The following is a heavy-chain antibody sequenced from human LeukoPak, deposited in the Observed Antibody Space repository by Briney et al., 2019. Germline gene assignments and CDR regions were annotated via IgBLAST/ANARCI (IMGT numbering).Heavy chain of an antibody. V-gene: IGHV3-21*01. CDR3: ARGGVTTPFGMDV. J-gene: IGHJ6*02. Sequence: GGSLRLSCAASGFTFSSYSMNWVRQAPGKGLEWVSSISSSSSYIYYADSVKGRFTISRDNAKKLLYLQMNSLRAEDTAVYYCARGGVTTPFGMDVWGQGNTVPVSS. CDR1: GFTFSSYS. CDR2: ISSSSSYI. D-gene: IGHD4-17*01.